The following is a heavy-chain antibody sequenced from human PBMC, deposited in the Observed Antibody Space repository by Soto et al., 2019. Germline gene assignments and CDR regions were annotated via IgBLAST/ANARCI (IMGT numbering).Heavy chain of an antibody. D-gene: IGHD4-17*01. J-gene: IGHJ2*01. Sequence: QVQLVESGGGVVQPGRSLRLSCAASGFTFSSYGMHWVRQAPGKGLEWVAVISYDGSNKYYADSVKGRFTISRDNSKNTLYLQMNSLRAEDTAVYYCAKNDGDYLWYFDLWGRGTLVTVSS. CDR3: AKNDGDYLWYFDL. CDR1: GFTFSSYG. CDR2: ISYDGSNK. V-gene: IGHV3-30*18.